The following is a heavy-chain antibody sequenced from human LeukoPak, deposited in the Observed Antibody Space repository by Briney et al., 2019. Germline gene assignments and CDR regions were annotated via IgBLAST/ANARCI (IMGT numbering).Heavy chain of an antibody. Sequence: PSETLSLTCTVFGGSISSYYWSWIRQPAGEGLEWIGRLHTSGSTHYNPSLKSRVTMSVDTSKNQFSLKLSSVTAADTAVYYCARDFGYGDYFFDDWGQGTLVTVSS. J-gene: IGHJ4*02. CDR1: GGSISSYY. CDR2: LHTSGST. D-gene: IGHD4-17*01. CDR3: ARDFGYGDYFFDD. V-gene: IGHV4-4*07.